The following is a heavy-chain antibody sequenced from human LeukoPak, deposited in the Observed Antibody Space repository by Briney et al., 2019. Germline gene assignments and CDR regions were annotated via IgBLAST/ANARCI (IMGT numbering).Heavy chain of an antibody. J-gene: IGHJ4*02. CDR2: ISWNSGSI. CDR3: AKPGRYFDWLSSPFDY. Sequence: PGGSLRLSCAASGFTFDDYAMHWVRQAPGKGLEWVSGISWNSGSIGYADSVKGRFTISRDNATNSLYLQMNSLRAEDTALYYCAKPGRYFDWLSSPFDYWGQGTLVTVSS. V-gene: IGHV3-9*01. D-gene: IGHD3-9*01. CDR1: GFTFDDYA.